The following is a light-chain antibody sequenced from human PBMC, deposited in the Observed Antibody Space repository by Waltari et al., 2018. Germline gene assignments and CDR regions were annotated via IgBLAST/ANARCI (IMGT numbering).Light chain of an antibody. CDR2: GAS. CDR3: QQYGNSRYT. Sequence: EIVLTQSPGTLSLSPGERATLSCRASQSVSDHYLAWYQQKPGQPPRFLIYGASSRASGTPDRFSGSGSGTDFTLTISRLEPEDFAVYYCQQYGNSRYTFGQGTKLEIK. J-gene: IGKJ2*01. V-gene: IGKV3-20*01. CDR1: QSVSDHY.